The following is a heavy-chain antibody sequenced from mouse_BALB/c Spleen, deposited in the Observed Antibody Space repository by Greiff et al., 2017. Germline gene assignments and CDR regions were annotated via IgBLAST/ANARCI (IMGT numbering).Heavy chain of an antibody. D-gene: IGHD2-3*01. V-gene: IGHV5-4*02. CDR3: AREGLLRPMDY. J-gene: IGHJ4*01. Sequence: EVQLVESGGGLVKPGGSLKLSCAASGFTFSDYYMYWVRQTPEKRLEWVATISDGGSYTYYPDSVKGRFTISRDNAKNNLYLQMSSLKSEDTAMYCCAREGLLRPMDYWGQGTSVTVSS. CDR2: ISDGGSYT. CDR1: GFTFSDYY.